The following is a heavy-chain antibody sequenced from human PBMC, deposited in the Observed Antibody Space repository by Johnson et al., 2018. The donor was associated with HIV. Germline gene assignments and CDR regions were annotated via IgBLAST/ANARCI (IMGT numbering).Heavy chain of an antibody. Sequence: VESGGGLVQPGRSLRLSCAASGFTFDDYAMHWVRQPPGKGLEWVSGISWNSGNIGYADSVKGRFTISRDNAKNSLFLQMNSLRAEDTAVYYCAKTSRGSSWFDAFDIWGQGTVVTISS. D-gene: IGHD6-13*01. CDR3: AKTSRGSSWFDAFDI. CDR1: GFTFDDYA. J-gene: IGHJ3*02. V-gene: IGHV3-9*01. CDR2: ISWNSGNI.